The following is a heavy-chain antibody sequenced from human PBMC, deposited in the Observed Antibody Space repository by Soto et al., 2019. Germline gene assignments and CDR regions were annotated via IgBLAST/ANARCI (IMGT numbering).Heavy chain of an antibody. CDR3: VRDLAHGYTGNV. D-gene: IGHD5-18*01. J-gene: IGHJ3*01. Sequence: SETLSLTCSVSGAIVTSGENYWSWVRQPPGKGLEWLGYIYDSGVTSYTPALKSRVTLSLDRPNNQVSLKLRSVTAADTAVYFCVRDLAHGYTGNVWGHGXLVTVSS. CDR1: GAIVTSGENY. CDR2: IYDSGVT. V-gene: IGHV4-30-4*08.